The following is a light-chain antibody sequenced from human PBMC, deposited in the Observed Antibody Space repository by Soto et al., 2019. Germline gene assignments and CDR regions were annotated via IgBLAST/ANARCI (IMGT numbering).Light chain of an antibody. V-gene: IGKV3-20*01. CDR1: QRVSSSY. Sequence: EMVLTQSPGTLSLSPGERATLSCRASQRVSSSYLARYQQKPGQAPRPLIYGASSRAIVIRDRFSGSGSVTDFTLTISRLEPEYFAVYYCQQYGSSPGTFGQGTKVEIK. J-gene: IGKJ1*01. CDR2: GAS. CDR3: QQYGSSPGT.